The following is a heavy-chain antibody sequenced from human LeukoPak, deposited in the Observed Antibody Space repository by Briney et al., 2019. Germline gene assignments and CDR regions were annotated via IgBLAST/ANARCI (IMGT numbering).Heavy chain of an antibody. D-gene: IGHD3-22*01. Sequence: GGSLRLSCAASGFTVSSNYMSWVRQAPGKGLEWVSVIYSGGSTYYADSVKGRFTISRDNSKNTLYLQMNSLRAEDTAVYYCARDKVDYYDSSGYWYFDYWGRGTLVTVSS. CDR2: IYSGGST. CDR1: GFTVSSNY. V-gene: IGHV3-53*01. CDR3: ARDKVDYYDSSGYWYFDY. J-gene: IGHJ4*02.